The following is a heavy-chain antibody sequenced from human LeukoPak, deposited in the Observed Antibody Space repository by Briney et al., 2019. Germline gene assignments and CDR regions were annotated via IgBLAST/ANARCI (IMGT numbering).Heavy chain of an antibody. CDR2: ISGSGGST. CDR3: AKDLLGYYYDSSGYDY. Sequence: GGSLRLSCAASGYTFSSYAMSWVRQAPGKGLEWVSAISGSGGSTYYADSVKGRFTISRDKSKNTLYLQMNSLRAEDTAVYYCAKDLLGYYYDSSGYDYWGQGTLVTVSS. J-gene: IGHJ4*02. CDR1: GYTFSSYA. D-gene: IGHD3-22*01. V-gene: IGHV3-23*01.